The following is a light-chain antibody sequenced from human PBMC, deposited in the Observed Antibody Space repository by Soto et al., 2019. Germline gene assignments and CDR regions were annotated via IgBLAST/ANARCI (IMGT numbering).Light chain of an antibody. V-gene: IGKV3-20*01. J-gene: IGKJ2*01. CDR1: QSVSSSY. CDR2: GAS. CDR3: QQYGNSPLYS. Sequence: EIVLTQSPGTLSLSPGERATLSCRASQSVSSSYLAWYQQKPGQAPRLLIYGASSRATGIPDRFSGSGSGTEFTLTISRLEPEDVAVYYCQQYGNSPLYSFGQGSKLEIK.